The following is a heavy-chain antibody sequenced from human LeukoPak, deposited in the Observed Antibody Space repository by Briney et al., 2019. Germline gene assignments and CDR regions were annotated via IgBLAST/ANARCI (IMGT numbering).Heavy chain of an antibody. CDR3: AKDPQYYDSSGYLNSYFDY. CDR1: GFTFGSHG. Sequence: GGSLRLSCAASGFTFGSHGMHWVRQAPGKGLEWVAVISYDGSNKYYADSVKGRFTISRDNSKNTLFLQMNSLRAEDTAVYHCAKDPQYYDSSGYLNSYFDYWGQGTLVTVSS. J-gene: IGHJ4*02. CDR2: ISYDGSNK. V-gene: IGHV3-30*18. D-gene: IGHD3-22*01.